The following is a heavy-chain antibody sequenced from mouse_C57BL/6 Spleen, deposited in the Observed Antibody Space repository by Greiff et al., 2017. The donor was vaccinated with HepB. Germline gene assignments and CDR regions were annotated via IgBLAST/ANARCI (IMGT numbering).Heavy chain of an antibody. V-gene: IGHV1-62-2*01. CDR3: ARHGGRNYGSSYGYFDV. Sequence: SGAELVKPGASVKLSCKASGYTFTEYTIHWVKQRSGQGLEWIGWFYPGSGSIKYNEKFKDKATLTADKSSSTVYMELSRLTSEDSAVYFCARHGGRNYGSSYGYFDVWGTGTTVTVSS. CDR1: GYTFTEYT. D-gene: IGHD1-1*01. CDR2: FYPGSGSI. J-gene: IGHJ1*03.